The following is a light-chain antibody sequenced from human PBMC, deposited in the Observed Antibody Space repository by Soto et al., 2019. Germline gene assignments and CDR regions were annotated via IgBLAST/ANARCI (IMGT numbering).Light chain of an antibody. CDR3: QQFIYYPLT. Sequence: AIQLTQSPSSLSASVGDRVTITCRASQGISGAVAWYQQQPGKPPKSLIYDVSSLESGVPSRFSGSGSGTDFTLTISSLQPEDFATYYCQQFIYYPLTFGGGTKVEIK. J-gene: IGKJ4*01. V-gene: IGKV1D-13*01. CDR1: QGISGA. CDR2: DVS.